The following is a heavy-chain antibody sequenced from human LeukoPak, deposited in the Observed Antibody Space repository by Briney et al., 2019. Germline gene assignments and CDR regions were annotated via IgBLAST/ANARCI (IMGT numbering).Heavy chain of an antibody. CDR2: IYYSGST. D-gene: IGHD3-22*01. Sequence: PSETLSLTCTVSGGSISSNIYNWGWIRQPPGKGLEWIASIYYSGSTYYNPSLKSRVTISVDTSKNQFSLKLSSVTAADTAVYYCARLSGYYDSSGYWDYWGQGTLVTVSS. CDR1: GGSISSNIYN. J-gene: IGHJ4*02. CDR3: ARLSGYYDSSGYWDY. V-gene: IGHV4-39*01.